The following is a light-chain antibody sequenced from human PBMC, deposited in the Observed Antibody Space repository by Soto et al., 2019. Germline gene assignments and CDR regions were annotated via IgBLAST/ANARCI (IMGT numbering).Light chain of an antibody. J-gene: IGKJ1*01. V-gene: IGKV3-20*01. CDR2: GAS. Sequence: EIVLTQSPGTLSLSPGERATLSCRASQSVSSSYLAWYQQKPGQAPRLLIYGASSRATGIPDRFSGSGSGIDFPVTISRLEPEDFAVYYCQQYGSSPTTFGQGTKVEIK. CDR3: QQYGSSPTT. CDR1: QSVSSSY.